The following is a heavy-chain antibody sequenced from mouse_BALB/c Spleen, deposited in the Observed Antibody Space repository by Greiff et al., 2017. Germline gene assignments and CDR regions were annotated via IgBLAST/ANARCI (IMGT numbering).Heavy chain of an antibody. CDR2: ISSGGSYT. J-gene: IGHJ4*01. CDR1: GFTFSSYT. V-gene: IGHV5-9-1*01. D-gene: IGHD1-1*01. Sequence: EVMLVESGGGLVKPGGSLKLSCAASGFTFSSYTMSWVRQTPEKRLEWVATISSGGSYTYYPDSVKGRFTISRDNPKNTLFLQMTSLRSEDTAMYYCARCGSSYVYAMDYWGQGTSVTVSS. CDR3: ARCGSSYVYAMDY.